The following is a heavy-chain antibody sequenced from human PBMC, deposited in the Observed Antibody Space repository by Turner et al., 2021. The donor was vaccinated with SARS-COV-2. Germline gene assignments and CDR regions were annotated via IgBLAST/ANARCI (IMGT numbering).Heavy chain of an antibody. D-gene: IGHD6-13*01. V-gene: IGHV4-31*03. CDR3: ARSSTSSNRFDY. J-gene: IGHJ4*02. CDR1: GGSISSGGYS. CDR2: IYNSGNT. Sequence: QVQLQESGPGLVKPSQPLSLTCPVPGGSISSGGYSWSWIRQHPGKGLEWIGSIYNSGNTYYTPSLKSRVTISVDSSKNQFSLKLSSVTAADTAVYFCARSSTSSNRFDYWGQGTLVTVSS.